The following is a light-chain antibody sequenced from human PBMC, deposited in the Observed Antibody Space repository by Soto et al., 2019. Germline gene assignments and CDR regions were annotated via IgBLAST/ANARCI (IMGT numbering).Light chain of an antibody. CDR1: QSVSSSY. CDR3: QQYGSSPPERT. J-gene: IGKJ1*01. Sequence: EIVLTQSPGTLSLSPGERATLSCRASQSVSSSYLAWYQQKPGQAPRLLIYSASSRATGIPDRFSGSGSGTDFTLTISRLEPEDFAVYYCQQYGSSPPERTFGQGTKVDIK. CDR2: SAS. V-gene: IGKV3-20*01.